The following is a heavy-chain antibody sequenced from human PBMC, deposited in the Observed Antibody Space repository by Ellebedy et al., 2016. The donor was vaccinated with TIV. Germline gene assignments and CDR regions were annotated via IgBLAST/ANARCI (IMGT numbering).Heavy chain of an antibody. Sequence: MPSETLSLTCTVSGGSISSHYWSWIRQPPGKGLEWIGYIYYSGSTNYNPSLKSRVTISVDTSKNQFSLKLSSVTAADTAVYYCARQRVYPFYYGMDVWGQGTTVTVSS. CDR2: IYYSGST. CDR3: ARQRVYPFYYGMDV. J-gene: IGHJ6*02. CDR1: GGSISSHY. V-gene: IGHV4-59*08.